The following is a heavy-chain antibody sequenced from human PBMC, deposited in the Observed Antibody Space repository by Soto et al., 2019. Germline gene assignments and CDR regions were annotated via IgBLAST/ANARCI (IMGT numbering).Heavy chain of an antibody. CDR2: VWFDGSKE. Sequence: QVQLVESGGGVVQPGRSLRLSCAGSGYSFGSHGIHWVRQAPGKGLEWLAIVWFDGSKEYYADSVKGRFTVSRDNSINTAYLQINSLRADDTAAYYCARTVGYRPDSWGQGTLVTVSS. CDR3: ARTVGYRPDS. D-gene: IGHD3-16*02. V-gene: IGHV3-33*01. CDR1: GYSFGSHG. J-gene: IGHJ4*02.